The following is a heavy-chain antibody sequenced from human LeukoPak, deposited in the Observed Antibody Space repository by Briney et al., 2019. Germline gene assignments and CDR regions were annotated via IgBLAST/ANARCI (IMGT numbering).Heavy chain of an antibody. Sequence: GGSLRLSCAASGFTFDDYTMHWVRQTPGKGLEWVSLISWDGGSTYYADSVKGRFTISRDNSKNSLYLQMNSLRTEDTALYYCAKSSDIVVVPAAPSGGWGQGTLVTVSS. CDR2: ISWDGGST. D-gene: IGHD2-2*01. V-gene: IGHV3-43*01. CDR1: GFTFDDYT. J-gene: IGHJ4*02. CDR3: AKSSDIVVVPAAPSGG.